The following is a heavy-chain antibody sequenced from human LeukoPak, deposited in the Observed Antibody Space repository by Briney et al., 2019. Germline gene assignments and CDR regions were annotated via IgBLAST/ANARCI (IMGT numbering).Heavy chain of an antibody. J-gene: IGHJ4*02. Sequence: PSETLSLTCTVSGGSISSYYWSWIRQPPGKGLEWIGYIYYSGSTNYNPSLKSRVTISVDTSKNQFSLKLSSVTAADTAVYYCARSSGWYTDFDYWGQGTLVTVSS. V-gene: IGHV4-59*08. D-gene: IGHD6-19*01. CDR3: ARSSGWYTDFDY. CDR2: IYYSGST. CDR1: GGSISSYY.